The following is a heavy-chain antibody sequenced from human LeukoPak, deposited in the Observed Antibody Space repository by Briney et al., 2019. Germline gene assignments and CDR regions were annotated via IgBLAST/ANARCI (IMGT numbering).Heavy chain of an antibody. CDR2: ISAYNGNT. V-gene: IGHV1-18*01. D-gene: IGHD3-22*01. J-gene: IGHJ4*02. Sequence: ASVKVSCKASGYTFISYGISWVRQAPGQGLEWMGWISAYNGNTRYAQNLQGRVTMTTDTSTSTAYMELRSLRSDDTAVYCCATERWLTGGNYDSSGYDYWGQGTLVSVSS. CDR3: ATERWLTGGNYDSSGYDY. CDR1: GYTFISYG.